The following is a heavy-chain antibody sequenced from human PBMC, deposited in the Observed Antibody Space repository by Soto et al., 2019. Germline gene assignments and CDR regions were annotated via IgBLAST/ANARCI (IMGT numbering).Heavy chain of an antibody. CDR3: ASTVGYSRSSIGAFDI. V-gene: IGHV4-30-2*01. CDR2: IYHSGST. J-gene: IGHJ3*02. Sequence: QLQLQESGSGLVKPSQTLSLTCAVSGGSISSGGYSWSWIRQPPGKGLEWIGYIYHSGSTYYNPSLKSRVTISVDRSKNQFSLKLSSVTAADTAVYYCASTVGYSRSSIGAFDIWGQGTMVTVSS. CDR1: GGSISSGGYS. D-gene: IGHD6-6*01.